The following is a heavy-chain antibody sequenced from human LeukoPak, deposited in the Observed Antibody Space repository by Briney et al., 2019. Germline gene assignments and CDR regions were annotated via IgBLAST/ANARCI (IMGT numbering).Heavy chain of an antibody. D-gene: IGHD2-15*01. CDR3: ARRYCSGGSCYSDGYYGMDV. J-gene: IGHJ6*02. Sequence: ASVKVSCKASGGTFSSYAISWVRPAPGQGLEWMGWINAYNGNTNYAQKLQGRVTMTTDTSTNTAYMELRSLRSDDTAVYYCARRYCSGGSCYSDGYYGMDVWGQGTTVTVSS. V-gene: IGHV1-18*01. CDR1: GGTFSSYA. CDR2: INAYNGNT.